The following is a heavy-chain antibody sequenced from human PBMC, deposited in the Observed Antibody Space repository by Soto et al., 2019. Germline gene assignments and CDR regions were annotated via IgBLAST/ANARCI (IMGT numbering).Heavy chain of an antibody. CDR1: GYTFTSYG. V-gene: IGHV1-18*01. D-gene: IGHD3-9*01. CDR3: ARDPAAYDILTGYYPGYYYYGMDV. Sequence: QVQLVQSGAEVKKPGASVKVPCKASGYTFTSYGISWVRQAPGQGLEWMGWISAYNGNTNYAQKLQGRVTMTTDTSTSTAYMELRSLRSDDTAVYYCARDPAAYDILTGYYPGYYYYGMDVWGQGTTVTVSS. J-gene: IGHJ6*02. CDR2: ISAYNGNT.